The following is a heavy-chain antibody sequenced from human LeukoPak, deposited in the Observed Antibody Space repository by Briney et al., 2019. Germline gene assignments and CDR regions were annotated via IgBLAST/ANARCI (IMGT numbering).Heavy chain of an antibody. CDR2: ISPDSATI. D-gene: IGHD1-14*01. CDR1: GFTFYSQG. J-gene: IGHJ6*03. Sequence: KPGGSLRLSCAASGFTFYSQGLIWVRQAPGKGLEWVSYISPDSATIYYADSVKGRFTISRDHAKNSLYLQMISLRAEDTALYSCARVRGPTVYTYYLDVWGKGTTVTVSS. V-gene: IGHV3-48*04. CDR3: ARVRGPTVYTYYLDV.